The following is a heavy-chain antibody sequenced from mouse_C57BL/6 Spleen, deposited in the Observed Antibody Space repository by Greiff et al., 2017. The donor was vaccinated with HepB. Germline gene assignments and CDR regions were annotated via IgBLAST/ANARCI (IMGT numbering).Heavy chain of an antibody. CDR1: GYTFTSYW. J-gene: IGHJ2*01. CDR2: IHPNSGST. D-gene: IGHD2-3*01. V-gene: IGHV1-64*01. Sequence: QVQLQQPGAELVKPGASVKLSCKASGYTFTSYWMHWVKQRPGQGLEWIGMIHPNSGSTNYNEKFKSKATLTVDKSSSTAYMQLSSLTSEDSAVYYCAREWEGYYRDYGGQGTTLTVSS. CDR3: AREWEGYYRDY.